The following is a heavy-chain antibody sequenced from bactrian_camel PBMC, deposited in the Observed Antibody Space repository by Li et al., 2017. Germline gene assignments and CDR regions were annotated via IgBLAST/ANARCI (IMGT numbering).Heavy chain of an antibody. J-gene: IGHJ4*01. CDR1: GYTSSTTF. V-gene: IGHV3S1*01. CDR2: IDTDGGDT. D-gene: IGHD2*01. Sequence: HVQLVESGGGSVQVGGSLRLSCATSGYTSSTTFMAWFRQLPGKEREGVAAIDTDGGDTYYTNSVKGRFTISQDNAKTTAYLQMYSLRPEDTGMYYCAAHTGGGGLIPLAAHFYQYWGQGTQVTVS. CDR3: AAHTGGGGLIPLAAHFYQY.